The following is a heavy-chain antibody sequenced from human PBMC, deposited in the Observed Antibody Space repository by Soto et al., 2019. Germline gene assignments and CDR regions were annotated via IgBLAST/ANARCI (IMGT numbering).Heavy chain of an antibody. V-gene: IGHV3-30*03. CDR2: ISYDGSNK. CDR1: GFTFSSHG. D-gene: IGHD5-12*01. J-gene: IGHJ6*02. CDR3: ARGGGGDLVVTSAYGMDV. Sequence: QVQLVESGGGVVQPGRSLRLSCAASGFTFSSHGMHWVRQAPGKGLEWVAVISYDGSNKYYADSVKGRFTISRDNSKNTLFSQKNRPEAEETAVYYCARGGGGDLVVTSAYGMDVWGQGTTVTVSS.